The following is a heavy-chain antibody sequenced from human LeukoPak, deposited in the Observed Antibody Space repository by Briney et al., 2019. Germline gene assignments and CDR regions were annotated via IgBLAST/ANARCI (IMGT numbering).Heavy chain of an antibody. CDR3: ARDIAAAGMSYYYGMDV. CDR2: IKPSGGST. CDR1: GYTFTSYY. J-gene: IGHJ6*02. D-gene: IGHD6-13*01. V-gene: IGHV1-46*01. Sequence: GASVKVSCKASGYTFTSYYMQWVRQAPGQGLESMGIIKPSGGSTSYAQKFQGRVTMTRDTSTSTVYMELSSLRSEDTAVYYCARDIAAAGMSYYYGMDVWGQGTTVTVSS.